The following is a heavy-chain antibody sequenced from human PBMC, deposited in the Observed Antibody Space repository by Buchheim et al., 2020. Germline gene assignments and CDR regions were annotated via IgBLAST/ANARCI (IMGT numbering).Heavy chain of an antibody. CDR1: GLTFSSCD. CDR2: TTRSGAE. Sequence: EVQLVESGGGLVQPGGSLRLSCAASGLTFSSCDMSWFRQAPGKGLEWVSATTRSGAEYYADTVRGRFPVSRDNSKNTKDLQMNRLRAEDTAVYYCAEEHVILGVTGWFDPWGQGTL. J-gene: IGHJ5*02. D-gene: IGHD1-26*01. V-gene: IGHV3-23*04. CDR3: AEEHVILGVTGWFDP.